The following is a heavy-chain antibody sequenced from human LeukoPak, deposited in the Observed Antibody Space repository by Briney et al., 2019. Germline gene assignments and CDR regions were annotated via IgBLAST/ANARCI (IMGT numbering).Heavy chain of an antibody. CDR3: ARAPSLDTIFGADY. D-gene: IGHD3-3*01. CDR2: IIPIFGTA. J-gene: IGHJ4*02. Sequence: GASVRVSCKASGYTFTSYAISWVRQAPGQGLEWMGGIIPIFGTANYAQKFQGRVTITADESTSTAYMELSSLRSEDTAVYYCARAPSLDTIFGADYWGQGTLVTVSS. CDR1: GYTFTSYA. V-gene: IGHV1-69*13.